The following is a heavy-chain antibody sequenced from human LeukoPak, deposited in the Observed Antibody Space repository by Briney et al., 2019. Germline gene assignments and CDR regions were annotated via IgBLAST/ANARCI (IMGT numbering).Heavy chain of an antibody. V-gene: IGHV3-74*01. CDR1: GFTFSNCW. D-gene: IGHD3-3*01. Sequence: GGSLRLSCAASGFTFSNCWMHWVRQGPGKGLVWVSRINSDGSSTTYADSVKGRFTISRDNAKNTLYLQMNSLRAEDTAVYYCVRAGHGIGYYSFDYWGQGALVTVSS. J-gene: IGHJ4*02. CDR3: VRAGHGIGYYSFDY. CDR2: INSDGSST.